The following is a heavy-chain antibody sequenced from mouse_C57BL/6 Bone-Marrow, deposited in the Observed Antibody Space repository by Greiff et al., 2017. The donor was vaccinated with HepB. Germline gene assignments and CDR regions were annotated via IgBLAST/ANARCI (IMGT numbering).Heavy chain of an antibody. V-gene: IGHV5-17*01. J-gene: IGHJ4*01. D-gene: IGHD2-3*01. CDR3: ARPGDGYYVMDY. CDR1: GFTFSDYG. Sequence: EVHLVESGGGLVKPGGSLKLSCAASGFTFSDYGMHWVRQAPEKGLEWVAYISSGSSTIYYADTVKGRFTISRDNAKNTLFLQMTSLRSEDTAMYYCARPGDGYYVMDYWGQGTSVTVSS. CDR2: ISSGSSTI.